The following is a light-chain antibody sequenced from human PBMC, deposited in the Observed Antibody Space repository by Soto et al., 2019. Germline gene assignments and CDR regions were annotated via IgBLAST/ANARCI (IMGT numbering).Light chain of an antibody. CDR3: QQYGSSPPIT. Sequence: EIVLTQSPGTLSLSPGERATLSCRASQRVSSSYVAWYQQKPGQAPRLLIYGASSRATGIPDRFSGSGSGTDFTLTISRLEPEDFAVYYCQQYGSSPPITFGQGTRLEIK. J-gene: IGKJ5*01. CDR2: GAS. CDR1: QRVSSSY. V-gene: IGKV3-20*01.